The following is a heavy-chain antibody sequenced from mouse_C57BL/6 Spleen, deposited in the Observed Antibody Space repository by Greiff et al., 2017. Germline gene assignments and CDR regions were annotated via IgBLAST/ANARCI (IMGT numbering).Heavy chain of an antibody. CDR1: GFTFSSYG. D-gene: IGHD1-1*01. V-gene: IGHV5-6*01. J-gene: IGHJ4*01. CDR3: ARHDGSSYNAMDY. Sequence: EVQGVESGGDLVKPGGSLKLSCAASGFTFSSYGMSWVRQTPDKRLEWVATISSGGSYTYYPDSVKGRFTISRDNAKNTLYLQMSSLKSEDTAMYYCARHDGSSYNAMDYWGQGTSVTVSS. CDR2: ISSGGSYT.